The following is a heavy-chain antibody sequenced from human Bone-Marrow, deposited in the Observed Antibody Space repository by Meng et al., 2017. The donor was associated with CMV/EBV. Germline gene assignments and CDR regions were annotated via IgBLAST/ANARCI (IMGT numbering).Heavy chain of an antibody. D-gene: IGHD3-3*01. CDR1: NESVNTYH. V-gene: IGHV4-34*01. J-gene: IGHJ6*02. CDR2: IKNTGIS. Sequence: SETLSLTCAVYNESVNTYHWSWIRQPPGKGLEWIGEIKNTGISNYNPSLKSRVTISVDTSKNQFSLRLSSVTAADTAVYYCVRDGGLRFLPLRGYGMDVWGQGTTVTVSS. CDR3: VRDGGLRFLPLRGYGMDV.